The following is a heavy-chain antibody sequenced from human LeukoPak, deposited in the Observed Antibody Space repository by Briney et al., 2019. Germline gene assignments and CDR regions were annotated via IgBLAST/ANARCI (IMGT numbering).Heavy chain of an antibody. CDR3: TRGTGIVGATVEY. Sequence: GESLKISCAASGFTFSGSAMHWVRQASGKGLEWVGRIRSKANSYATAYAASVKGRFTISRDDSKNTAYLQMNSLKTEDTAVYYCTRGTGIVGATVEYWGQGTLVTVSS. J-gene: IGHJ4*02. V-gene: IGHV3-73*01. CDR1: GFTFSGSA. CDR2: IRSKANSYAT. D-gene: IGHD1-26*01.